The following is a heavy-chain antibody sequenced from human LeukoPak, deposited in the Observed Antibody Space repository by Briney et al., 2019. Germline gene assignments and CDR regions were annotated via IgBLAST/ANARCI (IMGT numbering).Heavy chain of an antibody. CDR2: IYASGST. CDR3: ARTSARGAQFDY. V-gene: IGHV4-4*07. D-gene: IGHD3-10*01. J-gene: IGHJ4*02. CDR1: GGSISNYY. Sequence: PSETLSLTRTVSGGSISNYYWSWIRQPAGMGLEWIGRIYASGSTNYIPSLKSRVTMSVDTSNNQFSLNLSSVTAADTAVHYCARTSARGAQFDYWGQGTLVTVSS.